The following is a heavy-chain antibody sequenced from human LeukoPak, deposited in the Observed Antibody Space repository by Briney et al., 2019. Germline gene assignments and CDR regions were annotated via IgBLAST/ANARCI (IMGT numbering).Heavy chain of an antibody. D-gene: IGHD3-10*01. Sequence: SVKLSYNPSEAPFSSSAISWDSQAPGHGLEWMGRIIPILGIANYAQKYQRRVTINADKSTSTDYMELSSLRSEDTAVYYCASDHTGSYLYWGQGTLGSVPS. V-gene: IGHV1-69*04. CDR1: EAPFSSSA. CDR2: IIPILGIA. J-gene: IGHJ4*02. CDR3: ASDHTGSYLY.